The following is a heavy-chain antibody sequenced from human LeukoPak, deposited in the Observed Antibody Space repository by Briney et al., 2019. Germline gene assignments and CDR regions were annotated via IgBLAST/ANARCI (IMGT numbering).Heavy chain of an antibody. D-gene: IGHD6-6*01. V-gene: IGHV4-39*07. CDR3: ARDRRSSVGSSSPYFDY. J-gene: IGHJ4*02. CDR2: IYYSGST. CDR1: GGSISSSSYY. Sequence: PSETLSLTCTVSGGSISSSSYYWGWIRQPPGKGLEWIGSIYYSGSTYYNPSLKSRVTISVDTSKNQFSLKLSSVTAADTAVYYCARDRRSSVGSSSPYFDYWGQGTLVTVPS.